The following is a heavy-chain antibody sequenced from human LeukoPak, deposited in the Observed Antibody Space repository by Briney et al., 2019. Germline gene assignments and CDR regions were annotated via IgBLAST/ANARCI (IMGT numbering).Heavy chain of an antibody. J-gene: IGHJ4*02. D-gene: IGHD3-22*01. Sequence: ASVKVSCKASGGTFSSYAISWVRQAPGQGLEWMGRIIPILGIANYAQKFQGRVTITADKSTSTAYMKLSSLRSEDTAVYYCARDTDYYYDSSGYYPLFDYWGQGTLVTVSS. CDR3: ARDTDYYYDSSGYYPLFDY. CDR2: IIPILGIA. CDR1: GGTFSSYA. V-gene: IGHV1-69*04.